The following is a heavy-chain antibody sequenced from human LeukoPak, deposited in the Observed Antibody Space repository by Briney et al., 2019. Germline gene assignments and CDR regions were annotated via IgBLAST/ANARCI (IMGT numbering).Heavy chain of an antibody. CDR3: ARAVVPAAISPIDAFDI. J-gene: IGHJ3*02. V-gene: IGHV3-48*04. CDR1: GFTFSSYS. Sequence: PGGSLRLSCAASGFTFSSYSMNWVRQAPGKGLEWVSYISSSSSTIYYADSVKGRFTISRDNAKNSLYLQMNSLRAEDTAVYYCARAVVPAAISPIDAFDIWGQGTMVTVSS. CDR2: ISSSSSTI. D-gene: IGHD2-2*01.